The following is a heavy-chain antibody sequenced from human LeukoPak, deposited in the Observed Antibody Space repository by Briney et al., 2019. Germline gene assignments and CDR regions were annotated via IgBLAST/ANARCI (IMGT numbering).Heavy chain of an antibody. D-gene: IGHD6-19*01. CDR3: ARLAGKPYRVDY. Sequence: SQTLSLTCTVSGGSISSGGYYWSWIRQPPGKGLEWIGYIYHSGSTYYNPSLKSRVTISVDRSKNQFSLKLSSVTAADTAVYYCARLAGKPYRVDYWGQGTLVTVSS. CDR2: IYHSGST. V-gene: IGHV4-30-2*01. CDR1: GGSISSGGYY. J-gene: IGHJ4*02.